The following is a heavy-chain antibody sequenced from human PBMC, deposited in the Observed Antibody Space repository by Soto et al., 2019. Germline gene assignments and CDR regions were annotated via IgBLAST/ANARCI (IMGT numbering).Heavy chain of an antibody. D-gene: IGHD6-19*01. Sequence: QVQLQESGPGLVKPSGTLSLTCAVSGDSISSPKWWTWLRQPPGKGLEWIGDLLHSGTTNYNPSLTSRVTLSVDTPQNQFSLQLTSVTAAAPAIYYCAYSTGWYRHDLWGPGTAVTVSS. CDR1: GDSISSPKW. V-gene: IGHV4-4*02. J-gene: IGHJ3*01. CDR3: AYSTGWYRHDL. CDR2: LLHSGTT.